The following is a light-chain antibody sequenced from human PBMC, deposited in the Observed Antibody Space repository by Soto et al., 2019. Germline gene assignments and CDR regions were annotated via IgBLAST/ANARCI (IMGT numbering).Light chain of an antibody. CDR3: SSYAGSRDVV. V-gene: IGLV2-8*01. J-gene: IGLJ2*01. CDR2: EVS. Sequence: QSALTQPPSASGSPGQSVTISCTGTSSDVGGYNYVSWYQHHPGKAPKLVLYEVSKRPSGVPDRFSGSKSGNTASLTVSGLQAEDEADYYCSSYAGSRDVVFGGGTKLTVL. CDR1: SSDVGGYNY.